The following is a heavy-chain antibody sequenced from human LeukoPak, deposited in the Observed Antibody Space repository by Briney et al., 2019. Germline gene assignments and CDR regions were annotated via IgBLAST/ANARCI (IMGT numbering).Heavy chain of an antibody. J-gene: IGHJ3*02. CDR1: GFTFSSNY. CDR3: AKDRESLVPAAISAFGI. D-gene: IGHD2-2*01. Sequence: GGSLRLSCAASGFTFSSNYMSWVRQAPGKGLEWVSVIYSGGSTYYADSVKGRFTISRDNSKNTLYLKMNSLRAEDTAVYYCAKDRESLVPAAISAFGIWGQGTMVTVSS. V-gene: IGHV3-53*05. CDR2: IYSGGST.